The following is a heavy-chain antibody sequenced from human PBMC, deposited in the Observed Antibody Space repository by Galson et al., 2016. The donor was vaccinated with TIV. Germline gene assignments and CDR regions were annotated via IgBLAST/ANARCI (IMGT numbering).Heavy chain of an antibody. CDR1: GVSISGHY. CDR3: ARERRDYYYGMGV. J-gene: IGHJ6*02. V-gene: IGHV4-59*11. Sequence: TLSLTCTVSGVSISGHYWTWIRQPPGKGLEWIGYIYYNGPTNYSPSLKSRVTFPVDTSKNQVSLKLNSVTAADMAVYYCARERRDYYYGMGVWGQGTTVIVSS. CDR2: IYYNGPT.